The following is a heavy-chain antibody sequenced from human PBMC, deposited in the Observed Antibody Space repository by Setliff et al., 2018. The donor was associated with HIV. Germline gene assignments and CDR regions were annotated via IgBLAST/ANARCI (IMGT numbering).Heavy chain of an antibody. V-gene: IGHV4-38-2*01. Sequence: PSETLSLTCAVSGYSISSGYYWGWIRQPPGKGLEWIGSMHYSGSTYYNPSLKSRVTISVDTSKNHFSLKLTSVTAADTAVYYCAADSSGYTFDYWGQGTLVTVSS. CDR2: MHYSGST. CDR1: GYSISSGYY. CDR3: AADSSGYTFDY. J-gene: IGHJ4*02. D-gene: IGHD3-22*01.